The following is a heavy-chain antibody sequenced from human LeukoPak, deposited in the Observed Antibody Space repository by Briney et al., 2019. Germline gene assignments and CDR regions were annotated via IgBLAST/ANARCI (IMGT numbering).Heavy chain of an antibody. J-gene: IGHJ4*02. CDR2: VSSSGSDT. CDR1: GFILTTYA. Sequence: GGSLRLSCAASGFILTTYAMGWVRQLPGKGLEWVSSVSSSGSDTYYTSSVKGRFTISRDNSKNTLYLQVNSLRVEDTAVYYCARRVLGAVGYFDYWGQGALVTVSS. V-gene: IGHV3-23*05. CDR3: ARRVLGAVGYFDY. D-gene: IGHD4-23*01.